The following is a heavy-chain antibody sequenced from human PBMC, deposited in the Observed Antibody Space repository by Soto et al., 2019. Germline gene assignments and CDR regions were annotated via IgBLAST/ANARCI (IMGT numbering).Heavy chain of an antibody. V-gene: IGHV1-18*01. CDR3: ERGSDSWGW. Sequence: QVQLVQSGAEVRKPGASVKVSCKASGYTFTSYGITWVRQAHGQGLERMGWLNPYNGKTNYGQKFQGRVSMTTATPTSAAYMEVRSLRFDDTPIYYFERGSDSWGWWGQGTLVTVSS. CDR2: LNPYNGKT. CDR1: GYTFTSYG. D-gene: IGHD6-19*01. J-gene: IGHJ4*02.